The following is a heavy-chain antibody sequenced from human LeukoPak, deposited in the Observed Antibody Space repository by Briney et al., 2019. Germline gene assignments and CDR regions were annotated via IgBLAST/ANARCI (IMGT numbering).Heavy chain of an antibody. Sequence: PGGSLRLSCAASGFTFSNYWMHWVRQVPGKGLVWVSRSDGGGSSTSYADSVKGRFSIPRDNAKSILYLQMNSLRAEDTAVYYCARGPGSSGGAYVGDYWGHGTLVTVSS. CDR2: SDGGGSST. CDR1: GFTFSNYW. D-gene: IGHD3-22*01. J-gene: IGHJ4*01. V-gene: IGHV3-74*01. CDR3: ARGPGSSGGAYVGDY.